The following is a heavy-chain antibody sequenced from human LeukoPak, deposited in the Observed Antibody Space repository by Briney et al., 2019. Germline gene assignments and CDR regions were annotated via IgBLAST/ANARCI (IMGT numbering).Heavy chain of an antibody. CDR1: GGSISSYY. CDR2: IYYSGRT. CDR3: ARGASDRAEYLQH. J-gene: IGHJ1*01. Sequence: PSETLSLTCTVSGGSISSYYWSWIRQPPGKGLEWIGYIYYSGRTNYNPSLKSRVTISVDTSKNQFSLKLSSVTAADTAVYYCARGASDRAEYLQHWGQGTLVTVSS. V-gene: IGHV4-59*08.